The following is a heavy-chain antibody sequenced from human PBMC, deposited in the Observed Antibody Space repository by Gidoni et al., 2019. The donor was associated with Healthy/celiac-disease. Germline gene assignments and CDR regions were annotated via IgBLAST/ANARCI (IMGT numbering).Heavy chain of an antibody. J-gene: IGHJ5*02. D-gene: IGHD2-2*01. Sequence: QVQLQESGPGLVKPSETLSLTCAVSGYSISSGYYWGWIRQPPGKGLEWIGSIYHSGSTYYNPSLKSRVTISVDTSKNQFSLKLSSVTAADTAVYYCARMDQLLSWFDPWGQGTLVTVSS. V-gene: IGHV4-38-2*01. CDR2: IYHSGST. CDR3: ARMDQLLSWFDP. CDR1: GYSISSGYY.